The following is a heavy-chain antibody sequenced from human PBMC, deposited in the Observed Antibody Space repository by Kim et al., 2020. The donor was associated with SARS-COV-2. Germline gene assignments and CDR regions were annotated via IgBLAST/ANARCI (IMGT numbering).Heavy chain of an antibody. CDR2: ITSSGSNK. Sequence: GGSLRLSCAASGFTFSIYTMTWVRQAPGKGLEWVSRITSSGSNKDYTDSVKGRFTISRDNAKDSLYLQMNSLRVEDTAVYFCVKAQRDANLVLLFFEFHWGQGALVTVSS. CDR1: GFTFSIYT. V-gene: IGHV3-21*01. CDR3: VKAQRDANLVLLFFEFH. D-gene: IGHD3-3*01. J-gene: IGHJ4*02.